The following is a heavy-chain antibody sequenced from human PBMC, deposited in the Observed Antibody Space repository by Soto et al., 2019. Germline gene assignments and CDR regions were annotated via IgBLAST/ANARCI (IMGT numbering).Heavy chain of an antibody. J-gene: IGHJ4*02. V-gene: IGHV1-69*06. Sequence: SVKVSCKASGGTFSSYAISWVRQAPGQGLEWMGGIIPIFGKANYAQKFQGRVTITADKSTSTAYMELSSLRSEDTAVYYCARDGSSGYPVDYWGQGTLVTVSS. D-gene: IGHD3-22*01. CDR1: GGTFSSYA. CDR2: IIPIFGKA. CDR3: ARDGSSGYPVDY.